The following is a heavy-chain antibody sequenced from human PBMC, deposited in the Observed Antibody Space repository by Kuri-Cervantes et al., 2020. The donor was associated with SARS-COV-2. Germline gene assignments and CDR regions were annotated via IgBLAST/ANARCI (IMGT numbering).Heavy chain of an antibody. Sequence: LSLTCAASGFTFSDYYMSWIRQAPGKGLEWVSYISSSGSYTNYADSVKGRFTISRDNAKNSLYLQMNSLRAEDTAVYYCARGSLWRGGYNSHYYYGMDVWGQGTTVTVSS. J-gene: IGHJ6*02. CDR1: GFTFSDYY. D-gene: IGHD5-24*01. V-gene: IGHV3-11*06. CDR3: ARGSLWRGGYNSHYYYGMDV. CDR2: ISSSGSYT.